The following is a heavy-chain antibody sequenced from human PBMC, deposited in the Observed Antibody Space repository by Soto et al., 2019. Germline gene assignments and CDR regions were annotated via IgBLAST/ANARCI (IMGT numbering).Heavy chain of an antibody. CDR2: ISSSSSYI. CDR1: GVTFSSYS. V-gene: IGHV3-21*01. Sequence: XGSLILSCSASGVTFSSYSMNWVRQAPGKGLEWVSSISSSSSYIYYADSVKGRFTISRDNAKNSLYLQMNSLRAEDTAVYYCARGGHYYDSSGGRGTLVTVSS. CDR3: ARGGHYYDSS. D-gene: IGHD3-22*01. J-gene: IGHJ2*01.